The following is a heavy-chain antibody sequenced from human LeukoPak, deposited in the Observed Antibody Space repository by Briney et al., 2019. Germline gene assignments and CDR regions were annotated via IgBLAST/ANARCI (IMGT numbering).Heavy chain of an antibody. Sequence: PSETPSLTCTVSGGSISSYYWSWIRQPAGKGLEWIGRIYTSGSTNYNPSLKSRVTMSVDTSKNQFSLKLSSVAAADTAVYYCARDFRRLWFRELLTWFDPWGQGTLVTVSS. CDR2: IYTSGST. CDR1: GGSISSYY. V-gene: IGHV4-4*07. J-gene: IGHJ5*02. CDR3: ARDFRRLWFRELLTWFDP. D-gene: IGHD3-10*01.